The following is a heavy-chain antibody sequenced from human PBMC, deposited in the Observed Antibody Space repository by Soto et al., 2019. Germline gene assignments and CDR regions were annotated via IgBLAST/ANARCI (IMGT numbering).Heavy chain of an antibody. Sequence: QVQLVQSGAEVKKPGSSVKVSCKASGGTFSSYAISWVRQAPGQGLEWMGGIIPIFGTANYAQKFQGRVTITADESTSTAYIELSSLRSEDTAVYYCARAPRMAVAGTGAAFDIWGQGTMVTVSS. CDR2: IIPIFGTA. CDR1: GGTFSSYA. J-gene: IGHJ3*02. D-gene: IGHD6-19*01. V-gene: IGHV1-69*01. CDR3: ARAPRMAVAGTGAAFDI.